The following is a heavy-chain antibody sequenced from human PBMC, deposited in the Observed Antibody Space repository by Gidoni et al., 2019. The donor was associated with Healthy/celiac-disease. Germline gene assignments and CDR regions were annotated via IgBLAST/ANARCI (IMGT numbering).Heavy chain of an antibody. CDR2: INPNSGGT. CDR3: ARGVVGYSYGYLRGAEVPIDY. D-gene: IGHD5-18*01. CDR1: GYPFTGHY. V-gene: IGHV1-2*02. J-gene: IGHJ4*02. Sequence: QVQLVQPGAEVKKPGASVKVSCKASGYPFTGHYMHWVRQAPGQGLEWMGWINPNSGGTNYAQKFQGRVTMTRDTSISTAYMELSRLRSDDTAVYYCARGVVGYSYGYLRGAEVPIDYWGQGTLVTVSS.